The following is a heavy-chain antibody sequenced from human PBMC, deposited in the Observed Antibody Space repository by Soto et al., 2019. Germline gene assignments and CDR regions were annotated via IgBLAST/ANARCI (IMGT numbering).Heavy chain of an antibody. D-gene: IGHD3-10*01. CDR3: ARGYYYGGLDP. J-gene: IGHJ5*02. CDR1: GFTFSRYA. Sequence: QVQLVESGGGVVQPGRSLRLSCAASGFTFSRYAMHWARQAPGKGLEWVTVISYDGSEKYYVDSVKGRFTSSRDNSRNEVYLQMNSLIGEDTAVFYCARGYYYGGLDPWGQGTLVTVSA. CDR2: ISYDGSEK. V-gene: IGHV3-30-3*01.